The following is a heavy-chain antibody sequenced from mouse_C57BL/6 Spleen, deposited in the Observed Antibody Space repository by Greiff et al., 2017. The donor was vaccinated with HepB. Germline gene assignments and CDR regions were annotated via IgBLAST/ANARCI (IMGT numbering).Heavy chain of an antibody. V-gene: IGHV5-4*01. J-gene: IGHJ1*03. CDR3: ARDSRDWYFDV. CDR2: ISDGGSYT. Sequence: EVKVVESGGGLVKPGGSLKLSCAASGFTFSSYAMSWVRQTPEKRLEWVATISDGGSYTYYPDNVKGRSTISRDNAKNNLYLQMSHLKSEDTAMYYCARDSRDWYFDVWGTGTTVTVSS. CDR1: GFTFSSYA.